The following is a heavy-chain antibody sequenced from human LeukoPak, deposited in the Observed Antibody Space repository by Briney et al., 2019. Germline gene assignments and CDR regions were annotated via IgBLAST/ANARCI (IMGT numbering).Heavy chain of an antibody. CDR1: GFTVSSNY. D-gene: IGHD1-1*01. V-gene: IGHV3-53*01. CDR3: ATHMERSAFDI. CDR2: IYSGGST. J-gene: IGHJ3*02. Sequence: GGSLRLSCAASGFTVSSNYMSWVRQAPGKGLEWVSVIYSGGSTYYTDSMKGRFTISRDNSKNTLYLQMNSLRAEDTAVYYCATHMERSAFDIWGQGTMVTVSS.